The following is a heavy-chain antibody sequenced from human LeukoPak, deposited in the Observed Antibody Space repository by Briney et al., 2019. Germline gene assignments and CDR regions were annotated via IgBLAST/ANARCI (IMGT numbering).Heavy chain of an antibody. V-gene: IGHV3-9*02. Sequence: PGRSLTHSCAVSGFNSDDYAIHWVRQGPGKGLEWVAGITSSGRFISYGESVKGRFTISRDNPRNSVFLQMNFLRVEDMAMYFCTKEVQRWHSSFYSPSYALDIWGQGTMVSVSS. D-gene: IGHD3-22*01. J-gene: IGHJ3*02. CDR2: ITSSGRFI. CDR1: GFNSDDYA. CDR3: TKEVQRWHSSFYSPSYALDI.